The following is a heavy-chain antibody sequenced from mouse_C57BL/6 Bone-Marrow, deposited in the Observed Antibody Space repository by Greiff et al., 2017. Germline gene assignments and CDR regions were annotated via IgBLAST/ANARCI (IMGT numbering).Heavy chain of an antibody. CDR2: IDPENGDT. CDR1: GFNIKDDY. J-gene: IGHJ3*01. CDR3: TTSGFFFAY. D-gene: IGHD3-1*01. Sequence: VQLQQSGAELVRPGASVKLSCTASGFNIKDDYMHWVKPRPEQGLEWIGWIDPENGDTEYASKFQGKATITADTSSNTAYLQLSSLTSEDTAVYYCTTSGFFFAYWGQGTLVTVSA. V-gene: IGHV14-4*01.